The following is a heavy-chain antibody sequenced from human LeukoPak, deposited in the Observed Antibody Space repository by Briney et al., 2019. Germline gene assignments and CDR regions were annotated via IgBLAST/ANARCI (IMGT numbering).Heavy chain of an antibody. CDR1: GFTFSSYW. Sequence: GGSLRLSCAASGFTFSSYWMSWVRQAPGKGLEWVANIKQDGSEKYYVNSVKGRFTISRDNAKNSLYLQMNSLRAEDTAVYYCAREYAAGPYDYWGQGTLVTVSS. V-gene: IGHV3-7*01. D-gene: IGHD2-8*01. CDR2: IKQDGSEK. CDR3: AREYAAGPYDY. J-gene: IGHJ4*02.